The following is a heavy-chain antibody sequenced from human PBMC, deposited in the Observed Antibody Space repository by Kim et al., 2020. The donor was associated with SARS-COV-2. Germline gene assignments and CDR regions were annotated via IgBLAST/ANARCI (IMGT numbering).Heavy chain of an antibody. CDR3: VKAVVRGVNYYYYGMDV. J-gene: IGHJ6*01. CDR1: GFTFSTYG. CDR2: ISYDGSSK. D-gene: IGHD3-10*01. Sequence: GGSLRLSCAASGFTFSTYGMHWVRQAPGKGLEWVAVISYDGSSKYYGESVKGRFTISRDNPENTLYPQMNSLRPEDTAVYYCVKAVVRGVNYYYYGMDVWGQGTTVAVSS. V-gene: IGHV3-30*18.